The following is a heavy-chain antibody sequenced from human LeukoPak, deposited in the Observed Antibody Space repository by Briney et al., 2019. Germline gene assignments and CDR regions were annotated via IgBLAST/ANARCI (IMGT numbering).Heavy chain of an antibody. V-gene: IGHV4-59*01. CDR1: GGSINSYY. Sequence: SETLSLTCTVSGGSINSYYWSWIRQPPGKGLEWIGYIYYSGSTNYNPSLKSRVTISVDTSKNQFSLKLSSVTAADTAVYYCARGCRSGWYWFDPWGQGTLVTVSS. CDR3: ARGCRSGWYWFDP. D-gene: IGHD6-19*01. J-gene: IGHJ5*02. CDR2: IYYSGST.